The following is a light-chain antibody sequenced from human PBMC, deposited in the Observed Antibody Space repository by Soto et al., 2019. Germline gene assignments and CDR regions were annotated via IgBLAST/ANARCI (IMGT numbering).Light chain of an antibody. V-gene: IGKV1-33*01. Sequence: DIQMTQSPPSLSASVGDRVTITCQASHDIGNSLNWYQDKPGQAPKLVIYDAYNLETGVPSTFSGNGYGTDFTFTSSSLRHEDIATYYCQKSDHLPLFGPGTKVDMK. CDR1: HDIGNS. CDR2: DAY. J-gene: IGKJ3*01. CDR3: QKSDHLPL.